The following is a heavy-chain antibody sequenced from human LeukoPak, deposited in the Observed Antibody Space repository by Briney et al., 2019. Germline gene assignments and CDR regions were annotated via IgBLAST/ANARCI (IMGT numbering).Heavy chain of an antibody. D-gene: IGHD1-26*01. Sequence: GGSLRPSCAASGFTFSSYWMSWVRQAPGKGLEWVSVIYSGGSTYYADSVKGRFTISRDNSKNTLYLQMNSLRAEDTAVYYCARDAGLGGGPYFDYWGQGTLVTVSS. CDR1: GFTFSSYW. CDR3: ARDAGLGGGPYFDY. CDR2: IYSGGST. V-gene: IGHV3-66*02. J-gene: IGHJ4*02.